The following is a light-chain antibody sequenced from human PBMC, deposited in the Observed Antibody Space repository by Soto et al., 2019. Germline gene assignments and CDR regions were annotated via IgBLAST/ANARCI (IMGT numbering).Light chain of an antibody. J-gene: IGLJ1*01. CDR2: EVN. V-gene: IGLV2-14*01. Sequence: QSVLTQHASVSGSPGQSITISCAGTSSDVGGYDYVSWYQLHPGKAPKLMVFEVNNRPSGVSYRFSGSKSGSTASLTISGLLAEYEADYFCSLYSISPDSLFGTGTKVTV. CDR1: SSDVGGYDY. CDR3: SLYSISPDSL.